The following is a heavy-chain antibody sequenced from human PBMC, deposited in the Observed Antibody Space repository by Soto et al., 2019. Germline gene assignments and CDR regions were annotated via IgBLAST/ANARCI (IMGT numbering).Heavy chain of an antibody. V-gene: IGHV3-21*01. Sequence: PGGSLRLSCAASGFTFRSFTMNWVRQAPGKGLEWVSTISSNSAYIYYTDALRGRFTISGDNAKNSLHLQMNSLRAEDTAVYYCTRDASRDSSARGWFDPWGPGTLVTVS. CDR3: TRDASRDSSARGWFDP. J-gene: IGHJ5*02. D-gene: IGHD6-13*01. CDR2: ISSNSAYI. CDR1: GFTFRSFT.